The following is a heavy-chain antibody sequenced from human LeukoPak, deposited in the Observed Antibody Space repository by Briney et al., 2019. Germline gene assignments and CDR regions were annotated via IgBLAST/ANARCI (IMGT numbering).Heavy chain of an antibody. CDR3: AREAKYSSGWKAFDY. CDR2: INAGNGNT. D-gene: IGHD6-19*01. J-gene: IGHJ4*02. V-gene: IGHV1-3*03. CDR1: GYTFTSYA. Sequence: ASVKVSCKASGYTFTSYAMHWVRQAPGQRLEWMGWINAGNGNTKYSQEFQGRVTITRDTSASTAYMELSSLRSEDMAVYYCAREAKYSSGWKAFDYWGQGTLVTVSS.